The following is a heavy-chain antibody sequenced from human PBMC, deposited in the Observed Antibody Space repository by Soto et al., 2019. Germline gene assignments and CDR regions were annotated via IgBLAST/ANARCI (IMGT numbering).Heavy chain of an antibody. D-gene: IGHD1-1*01. J-gene: IGHJ4*02. V-gene: IGHV3-11*06. Sequence: GGSLRLSCAASGFTFSDNYMSWIRQAPGKGLEWIGYSSNSGSFTRYADSVKGRFSISRDNAKNSLYLQINSLRGDDTAIYYCVRSGDNYNLLDYWGQGTPVTVS. CDR2: SSNSGSFT. CDR3: VRSGDNYNLLDY. CDR1: GFTFSDNY.